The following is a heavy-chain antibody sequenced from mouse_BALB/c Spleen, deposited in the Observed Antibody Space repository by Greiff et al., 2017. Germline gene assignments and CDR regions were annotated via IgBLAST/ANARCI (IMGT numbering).Heavy chain of an antibody. D-gene: IGHD1-1*01. CDR3: ARSHFITTERGY. CDR1: GYTFTSYW. J-gene: IGHJ2*01. Sequence: VQLQESGAELAKPGASVKMSCKASGYTFTSYWMHWVKQRPGQGLEWIGYINPSTGYTEYNQKFKDKATLTADKSSSTAYMQLSSLTSEDSAVYYCARSHFITTERGYWGQGTTLTVSS. CDR2: INPSTGYT. V-gene: IGHV1-7*01.